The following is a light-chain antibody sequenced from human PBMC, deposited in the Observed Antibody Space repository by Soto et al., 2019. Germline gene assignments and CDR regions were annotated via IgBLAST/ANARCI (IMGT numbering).Light chain of an antibody. CDR2: GAS. J-gene: IGKJ2*01. CDR1: HYISRT. CDR3: QQYNDWPYT. V-gene: IGKV3-15*01. Sequence: DIVMTQSPATLSVSPGDGATHSCRASHYISRTLAWYQQKPGQAPRLLIYGASTRATDVPARFSGSGSASEFALTISSLQSEDFAVYYCQQYNDWPYTFGQGTKLEIQ.